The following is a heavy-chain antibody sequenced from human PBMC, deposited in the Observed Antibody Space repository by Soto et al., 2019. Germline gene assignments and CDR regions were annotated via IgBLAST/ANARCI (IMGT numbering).Heavy chain of an antibody. CDR1: GVTFSSYS. D-gene: IGHD5-18*01. J-gene: IGHJ4*02. Sequence: GGSLRLSCAASGVTFSSYSMNWVRQAPGKGLEWVSSISSSSSYIYYADSVKGRFTISRDNAKNSLYLQMNSLRAEDTAVYYCARDYSSYGPFDYWGQGTLVTVSS. CDR3: ARDYSSYGPFDY. CDR2: ISSSSSYI. V-gene: IGHV3-21*01.